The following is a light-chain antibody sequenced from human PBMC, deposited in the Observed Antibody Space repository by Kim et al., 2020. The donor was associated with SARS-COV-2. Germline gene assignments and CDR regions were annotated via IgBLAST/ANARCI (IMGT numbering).Light chain of an antibody. Sequence: SVGERSTITCRASQGISYYLAWFQQKQGKAPKRLINVAASLQRGVPPRCSGSASGTKFAPTISSRQPEDFAAYYCLQHNTYPRLTFGGGTKVDIK. CDR3: LQHNTYPRLT. V-gene: IGKV1-17*03. CDR2: VAA. CDR1: QGISYY. J-gene: IGKJ4*01.